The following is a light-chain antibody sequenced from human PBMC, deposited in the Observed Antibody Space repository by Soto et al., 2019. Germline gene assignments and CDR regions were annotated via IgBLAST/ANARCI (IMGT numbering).Light chain of an antibody. Sequence: QSVLTQPPSVSAAPGQRVAISCSGSSSNIGSNFVSWYRHVPGTAPKLLIYDNDKRPSEIPDRFSGSKSGTSATLAITGLQTGDEVDYYCQSYDSGVTGSVFGTGTKLTVL. CDR1: SSNIGSNF. V-gene: IGLV1-51*01. CDR2: DND. J-gene: IGLJ1*01. CDR3: QSYDSGVTGSV.